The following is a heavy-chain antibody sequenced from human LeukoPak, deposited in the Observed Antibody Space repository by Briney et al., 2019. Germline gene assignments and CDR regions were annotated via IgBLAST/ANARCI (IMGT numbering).Heavy chain of an antibody. CDR2: MNPNSGNT. CDR1: GYTFTSYD. CDR3: ARGLIVARLLDY. D-gene: IGHD6-6*01. Sequence: ASVKVSCKASGYTFTSYDINWVRQATGQGLEWMGWMNPNSGNTGYAQKFQGRVTITRNTSISTAYMELSSLRSEDTAVYYCARGLIVARLLDYWGQGTLVTVSS. V-gene: IGHV1-8*03. J-gene: IGHJ4*02.